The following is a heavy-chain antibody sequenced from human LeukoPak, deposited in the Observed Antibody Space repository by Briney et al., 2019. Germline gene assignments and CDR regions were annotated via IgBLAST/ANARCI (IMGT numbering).Heavy chain of an antibody. CDR1: GGSFSGHY. CDR2: IYYSGST. D-gene: IGHD5-12*01. J-gene: IGHJ4*02. CDR3: ARGKYSGYDPFDY. V-gene: IGHV4-59*11. Sequence: PSETLSLTCAVYGGSFSGHYWSWIRQPPGKGLEWIGYIYYSGSTTYNPSLKSRVTISVDTSKNQFSLKLSSVTAADTAVYYCARGKYSGYDPFDYWGQGTLVTVSS.